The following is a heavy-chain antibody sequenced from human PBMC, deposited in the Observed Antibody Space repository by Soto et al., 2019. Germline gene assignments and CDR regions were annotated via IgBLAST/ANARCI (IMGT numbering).Heavy chain of an antibody. V-gene: IGHV3-30*18. J-gene: IGHJ4*02. CDR3: AKQYEFGGLEDY. CDR1: GFTFRSHG. CDR2: ISNDGRSK. D-gene: IGHD3-3*01. Sequence: SGGGVVQPGTSLRLSCAASGFTFRSHGMHWVRQVPGKGLEWVAAISNDGRSKYYADSVKGRFSISRDNSENTMYLQMNSLRVEDTAMYYCAKQYEFGGLEDYWGQGTLVTVSS.